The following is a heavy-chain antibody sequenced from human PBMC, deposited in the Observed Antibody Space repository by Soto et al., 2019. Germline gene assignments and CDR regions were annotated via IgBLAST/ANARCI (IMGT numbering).Heavy chain of an antibody. D-gene: IGHD6-13*01. CDR2: IYPGDSYT. Sequence: GESLKISCKGSGYSFTSYWIGWVRQMPGKGLEWMGIIYPGDSYTNYSPSFQGHVTISADKSISTAYLQWSSLKASDTAMYYCARQQQEDYYGMDVWGQGTTVTVSS. J-gene: IGHJ6*02. CDR3: ARQQQEDYYGMDV. V-gene: IGHV5-51*01. CDR1: GYSFTSYW.